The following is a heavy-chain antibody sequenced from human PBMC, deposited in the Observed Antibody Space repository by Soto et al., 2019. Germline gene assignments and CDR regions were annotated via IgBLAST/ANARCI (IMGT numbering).Heavy chain of an antibody. J-gene: IGHJ3*02. CDR2: IYYSGST. CDR3: ARVIDTVATGGNAFDI. D-gene: IGHD5-12*01. Sequence: QVQLQESGPGLVKPSQTLSLTCTVSGGSISSGGYYWSWIRQHPGKGLEWIGYIYYSGSTYYNPSLKSRVTISVDTSKNQFSLKLSSVTAADTAFYYCARVIDTVATGGNAFDIWGQGTMVTVSS. V-gene: IGHV4-31*03. CDR1: GGSISSGGYY.